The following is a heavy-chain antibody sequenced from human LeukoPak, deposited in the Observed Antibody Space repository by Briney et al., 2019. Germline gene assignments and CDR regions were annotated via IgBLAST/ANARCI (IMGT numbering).Heavy chain of an antibody. V-gene: IGHV3-33*03. Sequence: GGSLRLSCAASAFPFSSYGMHWVRQAPGKGLEWVAVIWHDGSHKYYADSVKGRFTISRDNAKNSLYLQMNSLRAEDTALYYCAKDASSGSSWYYFDYWGQGTLVTVSS. D-gene: IGHD6-13*01. CDR1: AFPFSSYG. CDR3: AKDASSGSSWYYFDY. CDR2: IWHDGSHK. J-gene: IGHJ4*02.